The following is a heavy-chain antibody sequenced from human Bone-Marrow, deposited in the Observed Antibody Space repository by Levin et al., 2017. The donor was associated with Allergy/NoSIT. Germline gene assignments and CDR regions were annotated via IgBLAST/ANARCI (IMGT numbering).Heavy chain of an antibody. CDR2: IYTSGST. CDR3: ARDRGYSSGWSELGY. Sequence: SCTVSGGSISSGSYYWSWIRQPAGKGLEWIGRIYTSGSTNYNPSLKSRVTISVDTSKNQFSLKLSSVTAADTAVYYCARDRGYSSGWSELGYWGQGTLVTVSS. D-gene: IGHD6-19*01. J-gene: IGHJ4*02. CDR1: GGSISSGSYY. V-gene: IGHV4-61*02.